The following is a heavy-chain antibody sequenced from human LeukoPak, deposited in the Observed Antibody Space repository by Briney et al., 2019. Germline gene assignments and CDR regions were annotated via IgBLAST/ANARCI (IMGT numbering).Heavy chain of an antibody. CDR3: ARDSSGWSPLRYYGMDV. J-gene: IGHJ6*02. CDR2: ISSSSSYI. Sequence: GGSLRLSCAASGFTFSSYSMNWVRQAPGKGLEWVSSISSSSSYIYYADSVKGRFTISRDNSKNTLYLQMNSLRAEDTAVYYCARDSSGWSPLRYYGMDVWGQGTTVTVSS. D-gene: IGHD6-19*01. CDR1: GFTFSSYS. V-gene: IGHV3-21*01.